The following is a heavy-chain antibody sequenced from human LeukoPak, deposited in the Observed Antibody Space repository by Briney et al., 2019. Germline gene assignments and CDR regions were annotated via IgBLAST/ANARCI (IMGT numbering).Heavy chain of an antibody. CDR3: ARDSSGFPAGY. Sequence: ASVKVSCKASGGTFSSYAISWVRQAPGQGLEWMGRIIPILGIANYAQRFQGRVTITADKSTSTAYMELSSLRSEDTAVYYCARDSSGFPAGYWGQGTLVTVSS. D-gene: IGHD3-22*01. CDR1: GGTFSSYA. J-gene: IGHJ4*02. V-gene: IGHV1-69*04. CDR2: IIPILGIA.